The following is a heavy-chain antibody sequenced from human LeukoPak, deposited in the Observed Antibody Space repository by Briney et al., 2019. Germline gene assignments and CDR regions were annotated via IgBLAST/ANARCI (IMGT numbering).Heavy chain of an antibody. CDR2: INSDGSSI. V-gene: IGHV3-74*01. J-gene: IGHJ4*02. CDR3: AKTHLIAVAVSYLDY. CDR1: GFTFSSHW. Sequence: GGSLRLSCAASGFTFSSHWMHWVRQAPGKGLVWVSRINSDGSSISYADSVKGRFTISRDNAKNTLYLQMNSLRAEDTAVYYCAKTHLIAVAVSYLDYWGQGTLVTVSS. D-gene: IGHD6-19*01.